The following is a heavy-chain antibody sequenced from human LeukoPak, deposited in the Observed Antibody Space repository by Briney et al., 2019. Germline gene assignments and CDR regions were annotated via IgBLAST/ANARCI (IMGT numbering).Heavy chain of an antibody. V-gene: IGHV3-30*03. Sequence: GGSLRLSCAASGFTFSSYSMNWVRQAPGKGLEWVAVISYDGSNKYYADSVKGRFTISRDNSKNTLYLQMNSLRAEDTAVYYCARDLGGVSSSWYSPFDYWGQGTLVTVSS. CDR3: ARDLGGVSSSWYSPFDY. D-gene: IGHD6-13*01. CDR2: ISYDGSNK. J-gene: IGHJ4*02. CDR1: GFTFSSYS.